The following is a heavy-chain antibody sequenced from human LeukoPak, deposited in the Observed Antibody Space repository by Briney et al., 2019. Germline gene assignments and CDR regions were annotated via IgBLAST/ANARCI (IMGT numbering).Heavy chain of an antibody. CDR3: ARMGEYYDILTGYYNVAGFDY. V-gene: IGHV4-4*07. CDR2: IYTSGST. D-gene: IGHD3-9*01. CDR1: GGSISSYY. J-gene: IGHJ4*02. Sequence: SETLSLTCTVSGGSISSYYWSWIRQPAGKGLEWIGRIYTSGSTNYNPSLKSRATMSVDTSKNQFSLKLSSVTAADTAVYYCARMGEYYDILTGYYNVAGFDYWGQGTLVTVSS.